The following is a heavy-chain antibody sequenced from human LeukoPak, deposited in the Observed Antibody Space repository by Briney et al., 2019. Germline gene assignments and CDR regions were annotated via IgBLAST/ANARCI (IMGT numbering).Heavy chain of an antibody. CDR1: GYTFSSYY. CDR2: INPSSGST. V-gene: IGHV1-46*01. J-gene: IGHJ5*01. Sequence: GASVKVSCKASGYTFSSYYMHWVRQAPGQGLEWMGIINPSSGSTSYAQKFQGRVTMTRDMSTTTVYMELSSLRSDDTAVYYCGRAAGATEGFNWVHFWGQGTLVTVSS. D-gene: IGHD1-1*01. CDR3: GRAAGATEGFNWVHF.